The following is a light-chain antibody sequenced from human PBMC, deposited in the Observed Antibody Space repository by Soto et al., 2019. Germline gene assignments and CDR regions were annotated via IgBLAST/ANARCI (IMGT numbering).Light chain of an antibody. CDR1: QYINTR. CDR2: QTS. V-gene: IGKV3-11*01. Sequence: EIVLTQSPATLSSFPGDRVTLSCRASQYINTRLAWYQHRPGQAPRLLICQTSIRAAGIPARFSGSGSGTDFTLTISDVQPEDFALYYCHQRQSWPRTFGQGTKVDIK. J-gene: IGKJ1*01. CDR3: HQRQSWPRT.